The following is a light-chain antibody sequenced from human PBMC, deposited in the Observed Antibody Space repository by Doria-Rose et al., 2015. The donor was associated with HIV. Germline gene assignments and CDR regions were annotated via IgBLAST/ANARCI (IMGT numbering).Light chain of an antibody. CDR3: HQYGTSWT. V-gene: IGKV3-20*01. CDR1: QSFSSTY. CDR2: DGS. Sequence: TQSPGTLSLSPGERATLSCRASQSFSSTYLAWYQQKPGQAPSLLIYDGSTRATGIPDRFSASWSGTDFTLTINRLEPEYFALYYCHQYGTSWTFGQGTKVEI. J-gene: IGKJ1*01.